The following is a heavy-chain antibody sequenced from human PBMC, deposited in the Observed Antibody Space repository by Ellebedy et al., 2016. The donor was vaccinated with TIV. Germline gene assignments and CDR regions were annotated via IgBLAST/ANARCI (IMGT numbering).Heavy chain of an antibody. V-gene: IGHV1-18*01. D-gene: IGHD3-10*01. CDR3: ARKVWFGDSALAH. J-gene: IGHJ4*02. Sequence: AASVKVSCKVSGYAFTDYRIDWVRLAPGQGLEWMGWITTYNGDSDSVQKFQGRVTITADTSTNTAYMELRSLRSDDTAVYYCARKVWFGDSALAHWGQGTLVTASS. CDR2: ITTYNGDS. CDR1: GYAFTDYR.